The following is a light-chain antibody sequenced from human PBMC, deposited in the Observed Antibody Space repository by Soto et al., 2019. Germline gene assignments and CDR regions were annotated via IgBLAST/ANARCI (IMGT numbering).Light chain of an antibody. V-gene: IGKV2-30*01. CDR1: QSLVYSDGNTY. CDR2: HVS. CDR3: MQGTHWPWT. J-gene: IGKJ1*01. Sequence: DVVLTQSPLSLPVTLGQPASISCRSSQSLVYSDGNTYLSWYQQRPGQSPRRLIYHVSDRDSGVPDRFSVSASGTDFTLKISRVEAEDVGVYYCMQGTHWPWTFGQGTKVEIK.